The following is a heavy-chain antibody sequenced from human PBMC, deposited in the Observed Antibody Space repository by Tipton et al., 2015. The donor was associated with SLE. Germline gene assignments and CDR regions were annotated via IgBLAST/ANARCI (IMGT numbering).Heavy chain of an antibody. CDR1: GGSIISGNFY. V-gene: IGHV4-61*02. CDR2: ISSRGRT. D-gene: IGHD3-3*01. J-gene: IGHJ5*02. Sequence: TLSLTCTVSGGSIISGNFYWSWIRQPAGKGLEWIGRISSRGRTNYNASLKTRVTMGMDASRNQFSLELSSVTAADTAVYFCARDRHDFWGREMSREINWFDPWGQGTMVIVS. CDR3: ARDRHDFWGREMSREINWFDP.